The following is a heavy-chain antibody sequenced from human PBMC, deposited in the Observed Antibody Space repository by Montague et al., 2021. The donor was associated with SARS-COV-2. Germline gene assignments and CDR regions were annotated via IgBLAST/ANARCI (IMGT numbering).Heavy chain of an antibody. CDR2: IYYSGST. Sequence: SETLSLTCTVSGGSISSSSYYWGWIRQPPGKGLEWIGSIYYSGSTYYNPSLKSRVTISVDTSKNQFSLKLSSVTAADTAVYYCARQDDIWTGYYYYGMDVWGQGTTVTVSS. CDR3: ARQDDIWTGYYYYGMDV. V-gene: IGHV4-39*01. D-gene: IGHD3-9*01. J-gene: IGHJ6*02. CDR1: GGSISSSSYY.